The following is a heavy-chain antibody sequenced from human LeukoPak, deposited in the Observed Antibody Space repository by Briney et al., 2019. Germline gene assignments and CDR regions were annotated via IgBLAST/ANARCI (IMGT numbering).Heavy chain of an antibody. CDR2: INPNSGGT. J-gene: IGHJ1*01. D-gene: IGHD2-8*01. V-gene: IGHV1-2*04. CDR3: ARGEPRHVLTHDLLPRGRGYFQH. CDR1: GYTFTGYY. Sequence: GASVKVSCKASGYTFTGYYMHWVRQAPGQGLEWMGWINPNSGGTNYAQKFQGWVTMTRDTSISTAYMELSRLRSDDTAVYYCARGEPRHVLTHDLLPRGRGYFQHWGQGTLVTVSS.